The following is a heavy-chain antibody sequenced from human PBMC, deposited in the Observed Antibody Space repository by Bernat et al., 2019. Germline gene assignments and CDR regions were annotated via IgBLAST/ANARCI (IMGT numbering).Heavy chain of an antibody. CDR2: ISYDGSNK. V-gene: IGHV3-30-3*01. Sequence: QVQLVESGGGVVQPGRSLRLSCAASGFTFSSYAMHWVRQAPGKGLEWVAVISYDGSNKYYADSVKGLFTISRDNAKSSLYLQMNSLRAEDTAVYYCARDLGADDYGSCHWGQGTLVTVSS. CDR3: ARDLGADDYGSCH. J-gene: IGHJ4*02. CDR1: GFTFSSYA. D-gene: IGHD4-17*01.